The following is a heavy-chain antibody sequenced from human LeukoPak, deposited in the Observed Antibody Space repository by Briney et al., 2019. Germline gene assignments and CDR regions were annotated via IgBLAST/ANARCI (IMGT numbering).Heavy chain of an antibody. V-gene: IGHV3-21*01. CDR1: GFTFSSYS. CDR3: ARAPTGIAAAGDY. CDR2: ISSSSSYI. J-gene: IGHJ4*02. Sequence: GGSLRLSCAACGFTFSSYSMNWVRQAPGKGLEWVSSISSSSSYIYYADSVKGRFTISRDNAKNSLYLQMNSLRAEDTAVYYCARAPTGIAAAGDYWGQGTLVTLSS. D-gene: IGHD6-13*01.